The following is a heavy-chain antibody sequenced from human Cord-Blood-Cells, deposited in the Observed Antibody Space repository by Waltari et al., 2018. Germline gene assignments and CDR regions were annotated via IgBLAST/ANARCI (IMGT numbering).Heavy chain of an antibody. D-gene: IGHD4-17*01. V-gene: IGHV1-69*06. J-gene: IGHJ3*02. CDR1: GGTFSSYA. CDR2: IIPIFGTA. CDR3: ARDPVYGDYAGYDAFDI. Sequence: QVQLVQSGAEVKKPGSSVKVSCTASGGTFSSYAINWGRQAPAQGLEWMGGIIPIFGTANYAQKFQGRVTITADKSTSTAYMELSSLRSEDTAVYYCARDPVYGDYAGYDAFDIWGQGTMVTVSS.